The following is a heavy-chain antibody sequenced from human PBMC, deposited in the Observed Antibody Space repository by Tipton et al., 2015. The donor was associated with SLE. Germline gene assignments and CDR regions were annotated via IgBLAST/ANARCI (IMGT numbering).Heavy chain of an antibody. CDR2: IYYSGST. Sequence: GLVKPSETLSLTCTVSGGSISSHYWSWIRQPPGKGLEWIGYIYYSGSTNYNPSLKSRVTISVDTSKNQFSLKLSSVAAADTAVYYCARFGIDDAFDIWGQGTMVTVSS. CDR1: GGSISSHY. CDR3: ARFGIDDAFDI. D-gene: IGHD3-10*01. V-gene: IGHV4-59*11. J-gene: IGHJ3*02.